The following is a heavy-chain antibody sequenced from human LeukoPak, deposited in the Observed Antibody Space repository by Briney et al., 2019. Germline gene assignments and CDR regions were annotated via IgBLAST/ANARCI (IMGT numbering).Heavy chain of an antibody. CDR2: INPNSGGT. D-gene: IGHD2-21*01. CDR1: GYSFTDYY. Sequence: ASVKVSCKTSGYSFTDYYMHWVRQAPGQGLEWMGWINPNSGGTSSAQKFQGRVTMTRDTSITTVYMEVSWLTSDDTAIYYCARADRLHGGPYLIGPWGQGTLVTVYS. J-gene: IGHJ5*02. CDR3: ARADRLHGGPYLIGP. V-gene: IGHV1-2*02.